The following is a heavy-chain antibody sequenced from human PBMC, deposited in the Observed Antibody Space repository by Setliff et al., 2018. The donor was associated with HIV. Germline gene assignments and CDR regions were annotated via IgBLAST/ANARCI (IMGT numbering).Heavy chain of an antibody. CDR2: INHNKSS. CDR3: ARQKKSSSWSPNDY. D-gene: IGHD2-2*01. Sequence: SETLSLTCAVSGDSVSGYYWSWIRQPAGRGLEWIGEINHNKSSDYNPSLKSRVTMSVDTSKNQFSLKVKSVTAADTAVYYCARQKKSSSWSPNDYWGQGTLVTVSS. CDR1: GDSVSGYY. J-gene: IGHJ4*02. V-gene: IGHV4-34*01.